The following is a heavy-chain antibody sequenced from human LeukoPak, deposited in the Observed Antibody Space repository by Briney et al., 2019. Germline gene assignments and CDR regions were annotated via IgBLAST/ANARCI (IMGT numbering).Heavy chain of an antibody. CDR3: ARDNSVRDEAWWFSP. Sequence: GASVKVSCKSFGYTLTSNYMHWVRQAPGQGPEWMGVISPSGASTTYAQTFQGRVTLTRDMSTSTDYLELSSLRSEDTAVYYCARDNSVRDEAWWFSPWGQGTLVTVSS. CDR1: GYTLTSNY. D-gene: IGHD5-24*01. CDR2: ISPSGAST. V-gene: IGHV1-46*01. J-gene: IGHJ5*02.